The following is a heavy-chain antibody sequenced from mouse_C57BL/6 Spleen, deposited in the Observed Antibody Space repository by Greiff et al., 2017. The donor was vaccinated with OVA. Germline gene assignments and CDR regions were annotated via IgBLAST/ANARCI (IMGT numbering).Heavy chain of an antibody. V-gene: IGHV1-55*01. CDR1: GYTFTSYW. CDR2: IYPGSGST. D-gene: IGHD1-1*01. CDR3: ARWGVVYWYFDV. Sequence: VQLQQPGAELVKPGASVKMSCKASGYTFTSYWITWVKQRPGQGLEWIGDIYPGSGSTNYNEKFKSKATLTVDTSSSTAYMQLSSLTSEDSAVYYCARWGVVYWYFDVWGTGTTVTVSS. J-gene: IGHJ1*03.